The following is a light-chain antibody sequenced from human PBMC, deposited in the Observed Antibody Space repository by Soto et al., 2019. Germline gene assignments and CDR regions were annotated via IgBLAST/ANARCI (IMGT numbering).Light chain of an antibody. CDR1: HDISNY. Sequence: DIQMTQSPSSLSASVGDRVTITCQASHDISNYLNWYQHKPGKAPKLLIYGASNLETGVPSRFSGSGSGTDFTCTISSLQPEDIATYYCQYCDYLPLFGPGTTVDLK. CDR3: QYCDYLPL. V-gene: IGKV1-33*01. CDR2: GAS. J-gene: IGKJ3*01.